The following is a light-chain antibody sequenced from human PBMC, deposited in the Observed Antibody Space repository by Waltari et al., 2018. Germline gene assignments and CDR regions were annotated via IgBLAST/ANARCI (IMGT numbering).Light chain of an antibody. Sequence: EIVMTQSPATLTVSPGDRATLPCRASQSVRHNLGWYQQKPGQAPRLLIYDASTRATDIPARFSGSGSGTDFTLTISSLQSEDSAVYYCQQYYKWPPITFGQGTRLEIK. J-gene: IGKJ5*01. CDR3: QQYYKWPPIT. V-gene: IGKV3-15*01. CDR2: DAS. CDR1: QSVRHN.